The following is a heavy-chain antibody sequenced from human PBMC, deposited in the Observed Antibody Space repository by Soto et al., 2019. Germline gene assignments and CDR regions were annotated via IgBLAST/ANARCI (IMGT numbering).Heavy chain of an antibody. Sequence: QVQLVQSGTEVKKPGASVKVSCKTSGYSFSDYGVTWVRQAPGEGLQWMGWSAAYNDDTDYAQKFQGRVTMTTDTSTSTGYMELRSLRSDDTAVYYCARSRSSAKVTADYWGQGTLVTVSS. CDR3: ARSRSSAKVTADY. J-gene: IGHJ4*02. CDR1: GYSFSDYG. V-gene: IGHV1-18*01. D-gene: IGHD2-21*02. CDR2: SAAYNDDT.